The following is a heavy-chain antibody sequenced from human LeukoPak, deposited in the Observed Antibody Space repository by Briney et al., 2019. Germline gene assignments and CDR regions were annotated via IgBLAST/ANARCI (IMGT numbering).Heavy chain of an antibody. Sequence: ASVKVSCKASGYTFTSYGISWVRQAPGQGLEWMGWFSAYNGNTNYAQKLQGRVTMTTDTSTSTAYMELRSLRSDDTAVYYCARDRSGSYYLGGDYWGQGTLVTVSS. CDR3: ARDRSGSYYLGGDY. V-gene: IGHV1-18*01. D-gene: IGHD1-26*01. J-gene: IGHJ4*02. CDR2: FSAYNGNT. CDR1: GYTFTSYG.